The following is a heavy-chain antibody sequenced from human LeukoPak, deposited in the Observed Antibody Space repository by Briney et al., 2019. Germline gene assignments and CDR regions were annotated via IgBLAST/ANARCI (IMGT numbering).Heavy chain of an antibody. D-gene: IGHD6-19*01. CDR3: AGDKTTGGWYEFDY. CDR2: ISSSSSYI. V-gene: IGHV3-21*01. J-gene: IGHJ4*02. Sequence: GGSLRLSCAASGLTFSSYSMNWVRQAPGKGLEWVSSISSSSSYIYYADSVKGRFTISRDNAKNSLYLQMNSLRAEDTAVYYCAGDKTTGGWYEFDYWGQGTLVTVSS. CDR1: GLTFSSYS.